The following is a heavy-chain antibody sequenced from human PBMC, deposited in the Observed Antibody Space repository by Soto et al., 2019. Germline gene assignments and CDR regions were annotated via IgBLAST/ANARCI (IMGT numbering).Heavy chain of an antibody. CDR2: ISSSSSYT. Sequence: QVQLVESGGGLVKPGGSLRLSCAASGFTFSDYYMSWIRQAPGKGLEWVSYISSSSSYTNYADSVKGRFTISRDNVKNSLYLQMNSLRAEDTAVYYCAREAPPYYFDYWGQGTLVTVSS. V-gene: IGHV3-11*06. CDR3: AREAPPYYFDY. J-gene: IGHJ4*02. CDR1: GFTFSDYY.